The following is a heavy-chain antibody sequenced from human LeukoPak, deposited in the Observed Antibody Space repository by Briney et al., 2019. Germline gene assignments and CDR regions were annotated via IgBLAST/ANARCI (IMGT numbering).Heavy chain of an antibody. J-gene: IGHJ6*03. V-gene: IGHV3-7*01. Sequence: GGSLRLSCAASGFTFSSSWMSWVRQAPGKGLEWVANIEQDGSEKYYVDSVKGRFTISRDNAKNSLYLQMNSLRAEDTTVYYCARSAPAAAGTGPMDVWGKGTTVTVSS. CDR3: ARSAPAAAGTGPMDV. CDR2: IEQDGSEK. CDR1: GFTFSSSW. D-gene: IGHD6-13*01.